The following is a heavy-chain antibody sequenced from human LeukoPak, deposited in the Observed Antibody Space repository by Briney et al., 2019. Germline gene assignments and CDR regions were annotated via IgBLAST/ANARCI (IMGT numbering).Heavy chain of an antibody. Sequence: SETLSLTCTVSGGSISSGGYYWSWIRQHPGKGLEWIGYIYYSGSTNYNPSLKSRVTISVDTSKNQFSLKLSSVTAADTAVYYCARDEIGGYKIPHYWGQGTLVTVSS. J-gene: IGHJ4*02. V-gene: IGHV4-61*08. D-gene: IGHD5-24*01. CDR3: ARDEIGGYKIPHY. CDR2: IYYSGST. CDR1: GGSISSGGYY.